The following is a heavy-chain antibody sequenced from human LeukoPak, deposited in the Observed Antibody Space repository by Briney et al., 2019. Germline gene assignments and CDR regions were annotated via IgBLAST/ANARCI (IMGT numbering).Heavy chain of an antibody. CDR2: IYYSGST. J-gene: IGHJ4*02. CDR3: AREKRCGSDY. CDR1: GGSISSSSNY. V-gene: IGHV4-39*07. Sequence: SETLSLTCTVSGGSISSSSNYWGWIRQPPGKGVEWIGSIYYSGSTYYNPSLKSRVTISVDTSKNQFSLKLSSVTAADTAVYYCAREKRCGSDYWGQGTLVTVSS. D-gene: IGHD2-21*01.